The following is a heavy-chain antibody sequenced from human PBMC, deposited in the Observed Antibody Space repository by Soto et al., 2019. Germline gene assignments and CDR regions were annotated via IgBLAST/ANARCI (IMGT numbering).Heavy chain of an antibody. J-gene: IGHJ4*02. D-gene: IGHD1-26*01. CDR1: GFIFSNYA. CDR2: IYAGGGTT. CDR3: AKGGGSARDFDY. Sequence: GGSLRLSCAASGFIFSNYAMFWVRQAPGKGLDWVSTIYAGGGTTHYAESVKGRFTISRDNSNNRLYLQLNNLRAEDTAVYFCAKGGGSARDFDYWGQGALVTVSS. V-gene: IGHV3-23*01.